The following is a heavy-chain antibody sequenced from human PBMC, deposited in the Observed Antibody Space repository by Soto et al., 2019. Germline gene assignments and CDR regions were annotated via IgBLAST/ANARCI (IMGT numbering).Heavy chain of an antibody. CDR3: ARHHGSPGSYFGLDV. J-gene: IGHJ6*02. CDR1: GYSFTSYW. Sequence: GASLKISCKGSGYSFTSYWINWVRQMPGKGLEWMGIIYPGDSDTRYSPSFQGQVTISADKSIDTAYLQWRSLKASDTAVYYCARHHGSPGSYFGLDVWGQGTTVTVSS. CDR2: IYPGDSDT. V-gene: IGHV5-51*01. D-gene: IGHD6-13*01.